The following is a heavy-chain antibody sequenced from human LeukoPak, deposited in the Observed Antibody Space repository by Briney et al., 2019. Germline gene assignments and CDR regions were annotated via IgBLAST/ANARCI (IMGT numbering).Heavy chain of an antibody. CDR1: GGTFSSYA. J-gene: IGHJ4*02. V-gene: IGHV1-69*13. CDR2: IIPIFGTA. Sequence: ASVTVSCKASGGTFSSYAISWVRQAPGQGLEWMGGIIPIFGTANYAQKFQGRVTITADESTSTAYMELCSLRSEDTAVYYCAGVWLLFRFDYRGQGTLVTVSS. D-gene: IGHD2-21*02. CDR3: AGVWLLFRFDY.